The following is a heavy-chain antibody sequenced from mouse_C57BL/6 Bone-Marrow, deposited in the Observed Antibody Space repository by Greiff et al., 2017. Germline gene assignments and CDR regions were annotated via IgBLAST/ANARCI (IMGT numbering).Heavy chain of an antibody. J-gene: IGHJ3*01. CDR2: IYPGSGST. Sequence: VQLQQPGAELVKPGASVKMSCKASGYTFTSYWITWVKQRPGQGLEWIGDIYPGSGSTNYNEKFKSKATLTVDTSSSTAYMQLSSLTSEDSAVYYCAREWERYYGGFAYWGQGTLVTVSA. V-gene: IGHV1-55*01. CDR1: GYTFTSYW. D-gene: IGHD1-1*01. CDR3: AREWERYYGGFAY.